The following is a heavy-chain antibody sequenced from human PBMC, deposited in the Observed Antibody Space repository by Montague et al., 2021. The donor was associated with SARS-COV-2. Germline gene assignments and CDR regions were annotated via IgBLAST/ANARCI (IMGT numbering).Heavy chain of an antibody. Sequence: SRRLSCAASGFTFSSYWMHWVRQAPGKGLVWVSRINSDGSSTSYADSVKGRFTISRDNAKNTLYLQMNSLRAEDTAVYYCAREMGSSLGGYYYGMDVWGQGITVTVSS. CDR2: INSDGSST. V-gene: IGHV3-74*01. J-gene: IGHJ6*02. D-gene: IGHD6-6*01. CDR3: AREMGSSLGGYYYGMDV. CDR1: GFTFSSYW.